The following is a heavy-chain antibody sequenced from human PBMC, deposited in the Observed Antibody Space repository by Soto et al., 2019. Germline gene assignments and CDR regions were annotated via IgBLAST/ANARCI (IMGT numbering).Heavy chain of an antibody. V-gene: IGHV1-24*01. CDR1: GYTFTSYD. CDR2: FDPEDGET. D-gene: IGHD3-3*01. J-gene: IGHJ5*02. CDR3: ATSMAYDFWSGFNPGP. Sequence: ASVKVSCKASGYTFTSYDINWVRLATGQGLEWMGGFDPEDGETIYAQKFQGRVTMTEDASTDTAYMELSSLRSEDTAVYYCATSMAYDFWSGFNPGPWGQGTLVTVS.